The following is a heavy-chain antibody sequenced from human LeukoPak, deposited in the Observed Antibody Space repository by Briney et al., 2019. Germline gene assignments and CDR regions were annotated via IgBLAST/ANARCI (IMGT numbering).Heavy chain of an antibody. V-gene: IGHV4-34*01. CDR1: GGSFSGYY. CDR3: ARGRGYNSFDY. Sequence: SETLSLTCAVYGGSFSGYYWSWIRQPPGKGLEWIGEINHSGSTNYDPSLKSRVTISVDTSKNQFSLKLRSVTAADTAVYYCARGRGYNSFDYWGQGTLVTVSS. D-gene: IGHD5-24*01. CDR2: INHSGST. J-gene: IGHJ4*02.